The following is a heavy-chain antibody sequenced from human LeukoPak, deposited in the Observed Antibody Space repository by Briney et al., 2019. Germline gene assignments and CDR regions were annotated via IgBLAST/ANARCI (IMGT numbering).Heavy chain of an antibody. V-gene: IGHV1-69*05. J-gene: IGHJ4*02. CDR3: ARDGYCSGGSCYGRF. D-gene: IGHD2-15*01. CDR1: GGTFSSYA. Sequence: SVKVSCKASGGTFSSYAISWVRQAPGQGLEWMGGIVPIFGTANYAQKFQGRVTITTDESTSTAYMELSSLRSEDTAVYYCARDGYCSGGSCYGRFWGQGTLVTVSS. CDR2: IVPIFGTA.